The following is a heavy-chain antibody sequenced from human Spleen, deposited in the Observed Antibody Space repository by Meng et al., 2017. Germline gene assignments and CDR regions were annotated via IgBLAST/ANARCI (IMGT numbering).Heavy chain of an antibody. Sequence: QVQMVKSGAAVEKPGASVKVSCKASGYTYTHYQMDWVRQAPGQGLEWMGCIHPSGSANYAQKFQGRVTMTTDTSTTTAYMELRSLRSDDSALYYCLTHSSDLSLDSWGQGTLVTVSS. V-gene: IGHV1-18*01. D-gene: IGHD6-19*01. J-gene: IGHJ4*02. CDR3: LTHSSDLSLDS. CDR2: IHPSGSA. CDR1: GYTYTHYQ.